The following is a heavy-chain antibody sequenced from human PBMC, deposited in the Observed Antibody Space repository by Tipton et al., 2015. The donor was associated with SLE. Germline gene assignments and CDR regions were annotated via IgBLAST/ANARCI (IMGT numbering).Heavy chain of an antibody. CDR1: GFTFSDYY. Sequence: GSLRLSCAASGFTFSDYYMSWIRQAPGKGLEWVSYISSSSSYTNYADSVKGRFTISRDNAKNSLYLQMNSLGAEDTAVYYCARVPRGDYFDYWGQGTLVTVSS. D-gene: IGHD3-10*01. CDR3: ARVPRGDYFDY. V-gene: IGHV3-11*05. CDR2: ISSSSSYT. J-gene: IGHJ4*02.